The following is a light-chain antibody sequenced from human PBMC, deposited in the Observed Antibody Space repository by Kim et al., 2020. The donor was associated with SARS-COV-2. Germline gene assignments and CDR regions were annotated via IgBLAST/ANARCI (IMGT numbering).Light chain of an antibody. CDR3: QVCAGTDDHPV. Sequence: SYELTQPPSVSVAPGETARIACEGDNIETKNVHWYQQRPGQAPVLVFRFNHDRPSGIPGRFSGSNSGNTATLTITSVEAEDEADYYCQVCAGTDDHPVFGGGTQLTVL. CDR2: FNH. CDR1: NIETKN. V-gene: IGLV3-21*04. J-gene: IGLJ3*02.